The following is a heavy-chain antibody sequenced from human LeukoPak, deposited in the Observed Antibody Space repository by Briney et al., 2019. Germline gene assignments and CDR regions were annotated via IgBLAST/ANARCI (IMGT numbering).Heavy chain of an antibody. J-gene: IGHJ5*02. D-gene: IGHD3-22*01. CDR1: GYTFTGYY. V-gene: IGHV1-2*06. Sequence: ASVKVSCKASGYTFTGYYMHWVRQAPGQGLECMGRINPNSGGTNYAQKFQGRVTMTRDTSISTAYMELSKLRSDDTAVYYCARGWVYYDSSGLPIMSWGQGTLVTVSS. CDR2: INPNSGGT. CDR3: ARGWVYYDSSGLPIMS.